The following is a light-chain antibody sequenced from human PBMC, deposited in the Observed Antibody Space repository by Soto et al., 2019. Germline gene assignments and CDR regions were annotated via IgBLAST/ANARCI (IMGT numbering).Light chain of an antibody. V-gene: IGKV3-11*01. CDR2: DAS. J-gene: IGKJ4*01. Sequence: EIVLTQSPATLSLSPGERATLSCRASQSVSSYLAWYQQKPGQAPRLLIYDASSRATGIPARFSGSGSGTDFTLTITSLEPEDFAVYYSQQRSNWPSTFGGGTKVEI. CDR1: QSVSSY. CDR3: QQRSNWPST.